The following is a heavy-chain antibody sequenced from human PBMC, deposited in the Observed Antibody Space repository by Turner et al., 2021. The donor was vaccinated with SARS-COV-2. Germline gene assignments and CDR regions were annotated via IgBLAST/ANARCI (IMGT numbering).Heavy chain of an antibody. Sequence: EVQLVESGGGLVQPGGSLSLSGAASGFPFSAYSMNWVRQAPGKGLEWVSYISHSSSTLYYADSVKGRFTISRDNAKNSLYLQMNSLRAEDTAVYYCARIVRASKTDHWGQGTLVTVSS. D-gene: IGHD1-26*01. CDR2: ISHSSSTL. CDR3: ARIVRASKTDH. J-gene: IGHJ4*02. CDR1: GFPFSAYS. V-gene: IGHV3-48*01.